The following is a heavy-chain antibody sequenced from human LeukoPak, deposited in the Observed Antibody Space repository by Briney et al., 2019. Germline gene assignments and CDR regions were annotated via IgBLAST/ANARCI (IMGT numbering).Heavy chain of an antibody. V-gene: IGHV4-39*01. Sequence: PSETLSLTCTVSGGSISSSSYYWGWIRQPPGKGLEWIGSIYYSGSTYYNPSLKSRVTISVDTSKNQFSLKLSSVTAADTAVYYCARHGLRIATDYWGQGTLVTVSS. CDR1: GGSISSSSYY. J-gene: IGHJ4*02. CDR3: ARHGLRIATDY. D-gene: IGHD6-13*01. CDR2: IYYSGST.